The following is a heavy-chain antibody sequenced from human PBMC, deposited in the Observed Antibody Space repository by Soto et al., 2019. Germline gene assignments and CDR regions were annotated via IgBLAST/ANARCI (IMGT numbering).Heavy chain of an antibody. CDR1: GFKFSSYA. Sequence: PVGSLRLSCAASGFKFSSYAMSWVRQAPGKGLEWVSSISSSSSYIYYADSVKGRFTISRDNSKNTLYLQMNSLRAEDTAVYYCAKPSVPRQRKTVTFDFWGQGTLVTVSS. CDR3: AKPSVPRQRKTVTFDF. J-gene: IGHJ5*01. D-gene: IGHD4-17*01. CDR2: ISSSSSYI. V-gene: IGHV3-23*01.